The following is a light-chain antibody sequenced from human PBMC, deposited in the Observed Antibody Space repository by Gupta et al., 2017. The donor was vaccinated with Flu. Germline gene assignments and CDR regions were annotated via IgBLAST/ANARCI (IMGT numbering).Light chain of an antibody. Sequence: DIQMTQSPSSLSASVGDRVTITCRASQSISSYLNWYQQKPGKAPKLLIYAATSLQSGVQSRFSGSGSGTDCTLTISSLQPEDFASDYCRQSYSTPRTFGQGTKLEIK. J-gene: IGKJ2*01. CDR2: AAT. V-gene: IGKV1-39*01. CDR3: RQSYSTPRT. CDR1: QSISSY.